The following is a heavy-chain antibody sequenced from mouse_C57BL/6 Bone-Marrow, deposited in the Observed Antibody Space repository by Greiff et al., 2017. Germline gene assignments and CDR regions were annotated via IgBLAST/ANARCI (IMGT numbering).Heavy chain of an antibody. Sequence: DVKLQESGPGLVKPSQSLSLTCSVTGYSITSGYYWNWIRQFPGNKLEWMGYISYDGSNNYNPSLKNRISITRDTSKNQFFLKLNSVTTEDTATYYCARVLYDYDVSFAYWGQGTLVTVSA. D-gene: IGHD2-4*01. J-gene: IGHJ3*01. CDR3: ARVLYDYDVSFAY. V-gene: IGHV3-6*01. CDR1: GYSITSGYY. CDR2: ISYDGSN.